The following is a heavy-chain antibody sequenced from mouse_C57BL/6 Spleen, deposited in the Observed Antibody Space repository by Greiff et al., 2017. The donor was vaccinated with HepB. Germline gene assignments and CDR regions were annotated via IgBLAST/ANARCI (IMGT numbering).Heavy chain of an antibody. CDR1: GFNIKDYY. D-gene: IGHD3-2*01. V-gene: IGHV14-2*01. Sequence: VHVKQSGAELVKPGASVKLSCTASGFNIKDYYMHWVKQRTEQGLEWIGRIDPEDGETKYAPKFQGKATITADTSSNTAYLQLSSLTSEDTAVYYCATCPDSPDAMDYWGQGTSVTVSS. J-gene: IGHJ4*01. CDR3: ATCPDSPDAMDY. CDR2: IDPEDGET.